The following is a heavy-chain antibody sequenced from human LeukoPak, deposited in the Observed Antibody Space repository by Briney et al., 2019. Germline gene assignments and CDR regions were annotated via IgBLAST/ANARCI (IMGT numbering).Heavy chain of an antibody. CDR1: GFTFSSYG. CDR3: ARVEGYSFDP. V-gene: IGHV3-7*01. J-gene: IGHJ5*02. D-gene: IGHD5-18*01. CDR2: IKQDGSEK. Sequence: GGSLRLSCAASGFTFSSYGMHWVRQAPGKGLEWVANIKQDGSEKYYVDSVKGRFTISRDNAKNSLYLQMNSLRAEDTAVYYCARVEGYSFDPWGQGTLVTVSS.